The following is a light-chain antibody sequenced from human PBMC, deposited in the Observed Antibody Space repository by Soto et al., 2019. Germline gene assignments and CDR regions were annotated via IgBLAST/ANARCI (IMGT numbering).Light chain of an antibody. CDR3: HSYSIRSNYV. V-gene: IGLV2-18*02. CDR2: EGS. CDR1: SSDVGSYNG. J-gene: IGLJ1*01. Sequence: QSVLTQPPSVSGSPGQSVTISCTGTSSDVGSYNGVSWYQQPPGTAPKLIIYEGSNRPSGVPDRFSGSKSGNTASLTISGLQAEEEADYYCHSYSIRSNYVFGTGTKVTVL.